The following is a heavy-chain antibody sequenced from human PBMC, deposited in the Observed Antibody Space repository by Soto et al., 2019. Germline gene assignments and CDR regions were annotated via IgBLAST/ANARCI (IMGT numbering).Heavy chain of an antibody. CDR2: ISSVGGST. J-gene: IGHJ4*02. Sequence: EVHLLESGGGLVLPGVSLRLSCAGSGFTFSSYAMSWVRQAPGKGLEWFSAISSVGGSTYYADSVKGRFIISRDNSENTLYLQVNSLRAEDTAIYYCTKDREFTYYDLWSGYYAFDSWGQGTLVTVSS. CDR1: GFTFSSYA. V-gene: IGHV3-23*01. D-gene: IGHD3-3*01. CDR3: TKDREFTYYDLWSGYYAFDS.